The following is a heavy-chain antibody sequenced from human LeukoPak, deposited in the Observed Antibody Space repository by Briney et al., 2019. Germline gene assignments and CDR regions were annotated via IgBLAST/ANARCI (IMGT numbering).Heavy chain of an antibody. V-gene: IGHV3-23*01. CDR3: ANGLPFDF. J-gene: IGHJ4*02. Sequence: PGGSLRLSCAASGFTFTNYAMSWVRQAPGKGLEWVSTIRGNGATTYYADSVKGRFTISRDNSRNTLSLQMNSLRAEDTAVYYCANGLPFDFRGQGTPVTVSS. D-gene: IGHD5-12*01. CDR2: IRGNGATT. CDR1: GFTFTNYA.